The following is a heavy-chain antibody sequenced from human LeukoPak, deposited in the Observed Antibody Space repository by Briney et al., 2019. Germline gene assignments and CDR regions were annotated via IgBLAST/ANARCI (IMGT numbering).Heavy chain of an antibody. D-gene: IGHD3-3*01. Sequence: SETLSLTCTVSGGSISSYYWSWIRQPAGKGLEWIGRIYTSGSTNYNPSLKSRVTMSVDTSKNQFSLKLSSVTAADTAVYYCARDQFDASQARSGVAKTYYYYYYMDVWGKGTTVTVSS. CDR2: IYTSGST. CDR3: ARDQFDASQARSGVAKTYYYYYYMDV. CDR1: GGSISSYY. J-gene: IGHJ6*03. V-gene: IGHV4-4*07.